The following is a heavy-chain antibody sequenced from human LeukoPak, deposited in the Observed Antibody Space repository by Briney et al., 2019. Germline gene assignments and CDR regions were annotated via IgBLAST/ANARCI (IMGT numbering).Heavy chain of an antibody. CDR1: GGSIISYH. CDR2: IYYTGST. V-gene: IGHV4-59*08. Sequence: SETLSLTCTVSGGSIISYHWSWIRQPPGKGLEWIGYIYYTGSTNYNPSLKSRVTTSVDTSKNQFSLNLSSVTAADTAVYFCASRTYYYDSSGYYYYYMDVWGKGTTVTVSS. CDR3: ASRTYYYDSSGYYYYYMDV. D-gene: IGHD3-22*01. J-gene: IGHJ6*03.